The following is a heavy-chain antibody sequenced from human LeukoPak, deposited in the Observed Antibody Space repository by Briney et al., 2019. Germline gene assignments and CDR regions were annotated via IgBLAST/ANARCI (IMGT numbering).Heavy chain of an antibody. CDR1: GGSISSSNW. CDR3: ARQTDYYGSGSYYGVFDP. V-gene: IGHV4-4*02. D-gene: IGHD3-10*01. J-gene: IGHJ5*02. Sequence: PSGTLSLTCAVSGGSISSSNWWSWVRQPPGKGLEWIGGIYYSGSTYYSPSLKSRVTISVDTSKNQFSLKLSSVTAADTAVYYCARQTDYYGSGSYYGVFDPWGQGTLVTVSS. CDR2: IYYSGST.